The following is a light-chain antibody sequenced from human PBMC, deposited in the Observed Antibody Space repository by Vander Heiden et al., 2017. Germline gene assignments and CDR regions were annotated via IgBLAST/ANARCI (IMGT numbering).Light chain of an antibody. CDR1: SDDVGSYIL. Sequence: QSALTQPASGSGSPVQSTTISCTGTSDDVGSYILVSWYQQHPGKAPKLMIYEVSKRPSGVSNRFSGSKSGNTASLTISGLQAEDEADYYCCSYAGSSTLVFGGGTKLTVL. CDR2: EVS. CDR3: CSYAGSSTLV. V-gene: IGLV2-23*02. J-gene: IGLJ3*02.